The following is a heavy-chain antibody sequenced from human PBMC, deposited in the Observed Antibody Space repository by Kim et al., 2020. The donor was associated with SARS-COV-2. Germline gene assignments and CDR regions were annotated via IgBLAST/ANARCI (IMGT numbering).Heavy chain of an antibody. D-gene: IGHD2-15*01. CDR2: IIPIFGTA. CDR3: ARDQAVVTTLYYYYYGMDV. J-gene: IGHJ6*02. Sequence: SVKVSCKASGGTFSSYAISWVRQAPGQGLEWMGGIIPIFGTANYAQKFQGRVTITADKSTSTAYMELSSLRSEDTAVYYCARDQAVVTTLYYYYYGMDVWGQGTTVNVSS. V-gene: IGHV1-69*06. CDR1: GGTFSSYA.